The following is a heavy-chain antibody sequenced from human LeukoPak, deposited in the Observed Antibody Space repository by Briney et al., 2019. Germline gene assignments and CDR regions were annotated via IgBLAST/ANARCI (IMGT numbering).Heavy chain of an antibody. Sequence: SETLSLTCTVSGGSISSYYWSWIRQPPGKGLEWLGYIYYSGSTNYNPSLKSRVTISVDTSKNQFSLKLSSVTAADAAVYYCARGGYDPTGYGMDVWGQGTTVTVSS. D-gene: IGHD5-12*01. CDR1: GGSISSYY. CDR2: IYYSGST. V-gene: IGHV4-59*01. J-gene: IGHJ6*02. CDR3: ARGGYDPTGYGMDV.